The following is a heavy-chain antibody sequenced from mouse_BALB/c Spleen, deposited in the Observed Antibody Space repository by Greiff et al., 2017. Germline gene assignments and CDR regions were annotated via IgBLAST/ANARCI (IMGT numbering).Heavy chain of an antibody. Sequence: QQSCKASGYTFTSYWMNWVKQRPEQGLEWIGRIDPYDSETHYNQKFKDKAILTVDKSSSTAYMQLSSLTSEDSAVYYCARILFITNAMDYWGQGTSVTVSS. CDR1: GYTFTSYW. CDR2: IDPYDSET. V-gene: IGHV1-74*01. J-gene: IGHJ4*01. D-gene: IGHD1-1*01. CDR3: ARILFITNAMDY.